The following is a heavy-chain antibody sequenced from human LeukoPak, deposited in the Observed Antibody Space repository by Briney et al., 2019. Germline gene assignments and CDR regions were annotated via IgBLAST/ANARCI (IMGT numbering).Heavy chain of an antibody. J-gene: IGHJ4*02. CDR3: ARGWNYAFRFDY. CDR1: GFSFSDYW. D-gene: IGHD1-7*01. Sequence: PGGSLRLSCAASGFSFSDYWMTWVRQAPGKWLEWVAHIKQNGSEKYYVDSIKGRFTISRDNAKNLVYLQMNSLRAEDTAVYYCARGWNYAFRFDYWGQGTLVTVSS. V-gene: IGHV3-7*01. CDR2: IKQNGSEK.